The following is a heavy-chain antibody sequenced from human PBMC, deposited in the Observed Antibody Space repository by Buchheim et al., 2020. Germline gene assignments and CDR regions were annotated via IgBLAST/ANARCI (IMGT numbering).Heavy chain of an antibody. CDR2: IYHSGST. D-gene: IGHD4-17*01. CDR3: ARDGYGDYATRWTFDP. CDR1: GGSISSGGYS. Sequence: QLQLQESGSGLVKPSQTLSLTCAVSGGSISSGGYSWSWIRQPPGKGLEWIGYIYHSGSTYYNPSLKSRVTISVDRSKNQFSLKLSSVTAAATTVYYCARDGYGDYATRWTFDPWGQETL. J-gene: IGHJ5*02. V-gene: IGHV4-30-2*01.